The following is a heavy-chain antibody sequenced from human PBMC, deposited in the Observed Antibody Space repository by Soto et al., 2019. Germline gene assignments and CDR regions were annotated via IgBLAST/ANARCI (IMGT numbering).Heavy chain of an antibody. CDR3: ARAKGLFSYYYGMDV. D-gene: IGHD3-22*01. CDR1: GYTFTSYG. Sequence: ASVKVSCKASGYTFTSYGISWVRQAPGQGLEWMGWISACNGNTNYAQKLQGRVTMTTDTSTSTAYMELRSLRSDDTAVYYCARAKGLFSYYYGMDVWGQGTTVTVSS. CDR2: ISACNGNT. V-gene: IGHV1-18*04. J-gene: IGHJ6*02.